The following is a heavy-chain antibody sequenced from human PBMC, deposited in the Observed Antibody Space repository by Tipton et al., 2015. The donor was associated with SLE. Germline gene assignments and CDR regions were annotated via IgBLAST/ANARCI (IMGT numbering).Heavy chain of an antibody. Sequence: TLSLTCDFYGGAFNAYDYHWIRQPPGKGLEWIGKINSFGSTNCSPSLKSRVTMSVDTSKNQFSLRLTSVTAADTAVYYCAKSPDAFDVWGQGTMVTVSS. CDR3: AKSPDAFDV. J-gene: IGHJ3*01. CDR1: GGAFNAYD. V-gene: IGHV4-34*01. CDR2: INSFGST.